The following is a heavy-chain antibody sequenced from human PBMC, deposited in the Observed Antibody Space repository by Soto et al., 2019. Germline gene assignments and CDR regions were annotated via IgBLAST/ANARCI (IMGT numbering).Heavy chain of an antibody. CDR2: MNPRSGNR. CDR3: VREPTVTDEQNDAFDF. J-gene: IGHJ3*01. CDR1: GYTFSNYD. D-gene: IGHD2-21*02. Sequence: QVQLVQSGAELKQPGASVKVSCKTSGYTFSNYDINWVRQATGQGLEWMGWMNPRSGNRGYAQKFQGRVTMTRDTSINTDYMELTSLTSDDTAVYYCVREPTVTDEQNDAFDFWGQGTMVTVSP. V-gene: IGHV1-8*01.